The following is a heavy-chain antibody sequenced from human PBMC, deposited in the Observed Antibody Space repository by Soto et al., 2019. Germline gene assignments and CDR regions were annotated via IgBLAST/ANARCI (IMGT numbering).Heavy chain of an antibody. CDR3: ERAPRPTPSSSVDDY. D-gene: IGHD6-6*01. CDR2: IIPILVIA. J-gene: IGHJ4*02. V-gene: IGHV1-69*02. CDR1: GGTFSSYT. Sequence: QVQLVQSGAEVKKPGSSVKVSCKASGGTFSSYTISWVRQAPGQGLEWMGRIIPILVIANYAQKFQGRVTITADTSTSTAYMELSGLRSEDTAVYYCERAPRPTPSSSVDDYWGQGTLVTVSS.